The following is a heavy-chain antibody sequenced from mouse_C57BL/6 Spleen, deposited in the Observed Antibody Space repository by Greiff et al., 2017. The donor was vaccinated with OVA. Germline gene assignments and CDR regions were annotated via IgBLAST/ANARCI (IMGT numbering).Heavy chain of an antibody. CDR1: GFNITDYY. Sequence: EVQLQQSGAELVQPGASVKLSCTASGFNITDYYMHWVQQRPEQGLEWIGRIDPEDGATNYAPKFQGKATITAATASNTAYLQLRSMTSEDTAVDYCARGYGAYYYAMDYWGQGTSVTVSS. V-gene: IGHV14-2*01. J-gene: IGHJ4*01. CDR3: ARGYGAYYYAMDY. D-gene: IGHD1-1*02. CDR2: IDPEDGAT.